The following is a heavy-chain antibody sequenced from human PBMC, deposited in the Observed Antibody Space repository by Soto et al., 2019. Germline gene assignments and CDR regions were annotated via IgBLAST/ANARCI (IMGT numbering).Heavy chain of an antibody. Sequence: SETLSLTCAIYGGSFSGYYWSWIRQPPGKGLEWIGEINHSGSTNYNPSLKSRVTISVDTSKNQFSLKLSSVTAADTAVYYCARDLGPYYYGSGSYYNYYYYGMDVWGQGTTVTVSS. J-gene: IGHJ6*02. CDR3: ARDLGPYYYGSGSYYNYYYYGMDV. D-gene: IGHD3-10*01. CDR1: GGSFSGYY. V-gene: IGHV4-34*01. CDR2: INHSGST.